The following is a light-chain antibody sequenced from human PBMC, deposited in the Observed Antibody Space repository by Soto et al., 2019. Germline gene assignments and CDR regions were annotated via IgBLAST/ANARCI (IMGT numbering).Light chain of an antibody. CDR1: QSISSW. V-gene: IGKV1-5*03. CDR2: KAS. J-gene: IGKJ5*01. CDR3: QQYNSYQWT. Sequence: MTQSPATLSVSPGERATLSCRASQSISSWLAWYQQKPGEAPKLLIYKASSLESGVPSRFSGSGSGTEFTLTISSLQPDDFATYYCQQYNSYQWTFGQGTRLEIK.